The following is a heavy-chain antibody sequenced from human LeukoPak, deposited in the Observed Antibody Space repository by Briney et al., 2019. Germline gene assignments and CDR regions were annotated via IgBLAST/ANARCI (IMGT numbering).Heavy chain of an antibody. V-gene: IGHV3-23*01. CDR2: ISGSGGST. CDR3: AKVDDYVWVSYRSSYFDY. Sequence: QPGGSLRLSCAASGFTFSSYAMSWVRQAPGKGLEWVSAISGSGGSTYYADSVKGRFTISRDNSKNTLYLQMNSLRAEDTAVYYCAKVDDYVWVSYRSSYFDYWGQGTLVTVSS. J-gene: IGHJ4*02. CDR1: GFTFSSYA. D-gene: IGHD3-16*02.